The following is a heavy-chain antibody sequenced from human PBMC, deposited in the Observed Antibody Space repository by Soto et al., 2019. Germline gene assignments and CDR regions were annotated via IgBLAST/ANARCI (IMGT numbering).Heavy chain of an antibody. J-gene: IGHJ5*02. D-gene: IGHD1-1*01. CDR2: IYYSGST. V-gene: IGHV4-59*01. CDR1: GGTISSYY. CDR3: ARDFLETGWFDP. Sequence: PSETLSLTCTVSGGTISSYYWSWIRQPPGKGLEWIGYIYYSGSTNYNPSLKSRVTISVDTSKNQFSLKLSSVTAADTAVCYCARDFLETGWFDPWGQGTLVTVSS.